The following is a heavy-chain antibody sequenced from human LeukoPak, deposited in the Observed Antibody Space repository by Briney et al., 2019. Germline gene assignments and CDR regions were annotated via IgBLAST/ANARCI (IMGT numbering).Heavy chain of an antibody. CDR1: GGSISSYY. D-gene: IGHD6-13*01. J-gene: IGHJ4*02. CDR2: IYYSGST. Sequence: SETLSLTCTVSGGSISSYYWSWIRQPPGKGLEWIGYIYYSGSTNYNPSLKSRVTISVDTSKNQFSLKLSSVTAADTAVYYCAGIAAAGPFDYWGQGTLVTVSS. CDR3: AGIAAAGPFDY. V-gene: IGHV4-59*01.